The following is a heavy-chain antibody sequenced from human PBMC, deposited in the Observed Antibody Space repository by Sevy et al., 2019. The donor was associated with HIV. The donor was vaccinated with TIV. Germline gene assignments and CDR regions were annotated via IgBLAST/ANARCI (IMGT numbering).Heavy chain of an antibody. CDR2: ISSSSSTI. CDR1: GFTFSSYS. Sequence: GGSLRLSGAASGFTFSSYSMNWVRQAPGKGLEWVSYISSSSSTIYYADSVKGRFTISRDNAKNSLYLQMNSLRDEDTAVYYCARDRGVGGVGATIDYWGQGTLVTVSS. D-gene: IGHD1-26*01. V-gene: IGHV3-48*02. CDR3: ARDRGVGGVGATIDY. J-gene: IGHJ4*02.